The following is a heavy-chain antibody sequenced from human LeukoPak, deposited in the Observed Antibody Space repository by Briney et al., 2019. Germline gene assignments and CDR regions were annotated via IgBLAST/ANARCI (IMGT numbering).Heavy chain of an antibody. D-gene: IGHD1-26*01. Sequence: SETLSLTCTVAGYSISSGYYWGWFRQPPGKGLDWIGSIYHSGSTYYNPSLKSRVTMSVDTSKNQFSLKLSSVTAADTAVYYCARAGIRELLAFDYWGQGTLVTVSS. V-gene: IGHV4-38-2*02. CDR3: ARAGIRELLAFDY. J-gene: IGHJ4*02. CDR2: IYHSGST. CDR1: GYSISSGYY.